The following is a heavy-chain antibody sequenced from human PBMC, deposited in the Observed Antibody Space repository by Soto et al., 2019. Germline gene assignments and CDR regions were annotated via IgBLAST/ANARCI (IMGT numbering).Heavy chain of an antibody. CDR3: ARGHRYYRLDV. CDR2: INPSGGST. CDR1: GGTFSSYA. J-gene: IGHJ6*02. Sequence: ASVKVSCKASGGTFSSYAISWVRQAPGQGLEWMGIINPSGGSTSYAQKFQGRVTMTRDTSTSTVYMELSSLRSEDTAVYYCARGHRYYRLDVWGQGTTVTVYS. V-gene: IGHV1-46*01.